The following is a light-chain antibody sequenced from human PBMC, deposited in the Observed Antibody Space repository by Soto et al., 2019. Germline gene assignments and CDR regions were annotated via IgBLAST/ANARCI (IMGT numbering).Light chain of an antibody. CDR2: WAS. J-gene: IGKJ4*01. CDR3: QQYYSGPPT. V-gene: IGKV4-1*01. CDR1: QSVLFSTNNKNY. Sequence: DIVMTQSPDSLALSLGERATINCKSSQSVLFSTNNKNYLAWYQQRPGQPPKLLIDWASAQESEVPDRFSGSGSGTEFTLTISSLQAEDVAVYYCQQYYSGPPTFGGGTKVDIK.